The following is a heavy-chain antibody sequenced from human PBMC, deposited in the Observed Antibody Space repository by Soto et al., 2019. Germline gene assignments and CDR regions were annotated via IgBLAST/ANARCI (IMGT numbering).Heavy chain of an antibody. J-gene: IGHJ4*02. CDR1: EFSFSSYA. D-gene: IGHD3-9*01. V-gene: IGHV3-30-3*01. CDR3: ARTFDIITYYFDY. CDR2: ISFNGNSL. Sequence: XESLLLSCTASEFSFSSYAMHWIRQSPGKGLEWVAVISFNGNSLHYADSVKDRFTTSRDNSKSTLYLQMNNMRTEDTAVYYCARTFDIITYYFDYWGQGTLVTVSS.